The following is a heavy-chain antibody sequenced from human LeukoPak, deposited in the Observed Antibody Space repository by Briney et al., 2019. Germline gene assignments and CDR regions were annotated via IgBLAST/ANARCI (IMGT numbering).Heavy chain of an antibody. Sequence: TGGSLRLPCAASGFTFSSYWMSWVRQAPGKGLEWVANIKQDGSEKYYVDSVKGRFTISRDNAKNSLYLQMNSLRAEDTAVYYCARALLSSWYYYYYMDVWGKGTTVTVSS. CDR2: IKQDGSEK. J-gene: IGHJ6*03. CDR1: GFTFSSYW. CDR3: ARALLSSWYYYYYMDV. V-gene: IGHV3-7*01. D-gene: IGHD6-13*01.